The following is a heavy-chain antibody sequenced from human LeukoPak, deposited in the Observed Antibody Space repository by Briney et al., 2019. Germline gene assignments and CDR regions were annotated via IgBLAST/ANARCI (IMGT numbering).Heavy chain of an antibody. CDR2: INTNTGNP. Sequence: ASVKVSCKASGYTFTSYAMNWVRQAPGQGLEWMGWINTNTGNPTYAQGFTGRFVFSLDTSVSTAYLQISSLKAEDTAVYYCARRVGLGATSGWYFDLWGRGTLVTVSS. CDR1: GYTFTSYA. CDR3: ARRVGLGATSGWYFDL. D-gene: IGHD1-26*01. J-gene: IGHJ2*01. V-gene: IGHV7-4-1*02.